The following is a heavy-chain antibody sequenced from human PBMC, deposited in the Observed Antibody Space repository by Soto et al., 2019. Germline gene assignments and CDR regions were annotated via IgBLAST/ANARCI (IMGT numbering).Heavy chain of an antibody. CDR2: IYYSGST. CDR3: ARGRVRGLRNDAFDI. D-gene: IGHD3-16*02. Sequence: QVQLQESGPGLVKPSQTLSLTCTVSGGSISSGGYYWSWIRQHPGKGLEWIGYIYYSGSTYYNPSIQSRVTIAVDTSKNQFPLKLSSVTAADTAVYYCARGRVRGLRNDAFDIWGQGTMVTVSS. J-gene: IGHJ3*02. V-gene: IGHV4-31*03. CDR1: GGSISSGGYY.